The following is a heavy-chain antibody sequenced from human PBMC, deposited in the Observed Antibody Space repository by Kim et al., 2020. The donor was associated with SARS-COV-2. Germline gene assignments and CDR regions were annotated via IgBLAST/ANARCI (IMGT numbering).Heavy chain of an antibody. Sequence: GGSLRLSCAASGFTFSSYGMHWVRQAPGKGLEWVAVIWYDGSNKYYADSVKGRFTISRDNSKNTLYLQMNSLRAEDTAVYYCARDDYYGSGSYSFDPWGQGTLVTVSS. CDR1: GFTFSSYG. J-gene: IGHJ5*02. D-gene: IGHD3-10*01. CDR2: IWYDGSNK. V-gene: IGHV3-33*01. CDR3: ARDDYYGSGSYSFDP.